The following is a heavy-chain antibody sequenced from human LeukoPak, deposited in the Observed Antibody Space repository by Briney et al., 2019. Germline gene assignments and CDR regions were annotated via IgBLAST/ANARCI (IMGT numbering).Heavy chain of an antibody. CDR3: ATGPYDTPMGEYFDY. Sequence: ASVKVSCKVSGYTLTELSMHWVRQAPGKGLEWMGGFDPEDGETIYGQKFQGRVTMTEDTSTDTAYMELSSLRSEDTAVYYCATGPYDTPMGEYFDYWGQGTLVTVSS. CDR2: FDPEDGET. D-gene: IGHD3-16*01. J-gene: IGHJ4*02. CDR1: GYTLTELS. V-gene: IGHV1-24*01.